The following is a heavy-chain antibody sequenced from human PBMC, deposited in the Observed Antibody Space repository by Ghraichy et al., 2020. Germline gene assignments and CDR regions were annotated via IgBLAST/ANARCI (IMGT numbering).Heavy chain of an antibody. J-gene: IGHJ6*02. D-gene: IGHD2-8*01. Sequence: SETLSLTCTVSGGSISSYYWSGIRQPPGKGLEWIGYIYYSGSTYYNTSLKSRVTISVDTAKNQFSLKLSSVTAADTAVYYCASIGYCTNCVCYGNSMDVWGQGTTVTVSS. CDR1: GGSISSYY. CDR3: ASIGYCTNCVCYGNSMDV. V-gene: IGHV4-59*01. CDR2: IYYSGST.